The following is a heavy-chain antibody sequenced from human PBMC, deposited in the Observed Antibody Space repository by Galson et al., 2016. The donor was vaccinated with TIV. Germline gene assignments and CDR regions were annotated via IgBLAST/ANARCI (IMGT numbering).Heavy chain of an antibody. CDR3: ARLGYCSRSNCFYGMDV. D-gene: IGHD2-2*01. V-gene: IGHV3-7*03. CDR1: GFSFSSYW. Sequence: SLRLSCAASGFSFSSYWMSWGRQAPGKGLEWVASIKEDGGQKYDVDSVKGRFTVSRDNAMNSLYLQMNSLRAEDTAAYYCARLGYCSRSNCFYGMDVWGQGTTVAVSS. CDR2: IKEDGGQK. J-gene: IGHJ6*02.